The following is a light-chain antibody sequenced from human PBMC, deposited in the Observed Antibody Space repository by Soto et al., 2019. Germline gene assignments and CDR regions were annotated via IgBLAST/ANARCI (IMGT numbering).Light chain of an antibody. CDR1: QSISSW. J-gene: IGKJ1*01. V-gene: IGKV1-5*03. CDR3: QQYNDNWT. CDR2: KAS. Sequence: DIQMTQSPSTLSASVGDRVAITCRASQSISSWLAWYQQKPGTAPNLLIYKASPLQSGVPSRFSGSGSGTEFTLTISRLQPDDSATYYCQQYNDNWTFGQGTKVDIK.